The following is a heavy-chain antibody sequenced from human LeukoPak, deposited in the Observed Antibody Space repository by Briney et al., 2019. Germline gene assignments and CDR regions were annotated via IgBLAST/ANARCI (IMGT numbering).Heavy chain of an antibody. V-gene: IGHV3-30*04. Sequence: GGSLRLSCTASGFTFSSYAMHWVRQAPGKGLEWVAVISYDGSNKYYADSVKGRFTISRDNSKNTLYLQMNSLRAEDTAVYYCARVIGSYGDSAYWGQGTLVTVSS. CDR2: ISYDGSNK. CDR3: ARVIGSYGDSAY. D-gene: IGHD3-16*01. J-gene: IGHJ4*02. CDR1: GFTFSSYA.